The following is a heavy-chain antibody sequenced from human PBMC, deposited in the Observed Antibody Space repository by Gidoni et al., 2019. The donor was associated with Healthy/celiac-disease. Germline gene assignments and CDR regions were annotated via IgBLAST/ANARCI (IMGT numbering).Heavy chain of an antibody. D-gene: IGHD3-22*01. V-gene: IGHV3-48*03. CDR2: ISSSGSTI. CDR1: GFTFSSYE. J-gene: IGHJ4*02. CDR3: ARSYYDSSSY. Sequence: EVQLVESGGGLVQPGGSLRLSCAASGFTFSSYEMNWVRQAPGKGLEWVSYISSSGSTIYYADSVKGRFTISRDNAKNSLYLQMNSLRAEDTAVYYCARSYYDSSSYWGQGTLVTVSS.